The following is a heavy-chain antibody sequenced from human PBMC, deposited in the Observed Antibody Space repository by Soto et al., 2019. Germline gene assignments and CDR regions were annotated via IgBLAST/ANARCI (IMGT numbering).Heavy chain of an antibody. J-gene: IGHJ6*02. D-gene: IGHD4-17*01. V-gene: IGHV3-21*01. CDR3: ARDRDYGDYVSFFGNYYYGMDV. CDR1: GFTFDDYA. CDR2: ISSSSSYI. Sequence: EVQLVESGGGLVQPGRSLRLSCAASGFTFDDYAMHWVRQAPGKGLEWVSSISSSSSYIYYADSVKGRVTISRDNAKNSLYLQMNSLRAEDTAVYYCARDRDYGDYVSFFGNYYYGMDVWGQGTTVTVSS.